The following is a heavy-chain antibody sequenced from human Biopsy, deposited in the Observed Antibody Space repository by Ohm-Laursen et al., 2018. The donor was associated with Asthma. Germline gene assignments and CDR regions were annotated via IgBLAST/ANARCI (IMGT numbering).Heavy chain of an antibody. J-gene: IGHJ4*02. CDR3: ARWGSFGFDY. CDR1: GGSMSSSSYY. V-gene: IGHV4-39*02. Sequence: SETLSLICTVSGGSMSSSSYYWGWLRQPPGKGLEWMGSISYTGSAYHNPSLKSRVTISVDTSKNHFSLKLSSVTAADTAVYYCARWGSFGFDYWGQGTLVTVSS. CDR2: ISYTGSA. D-gene: IGHD7-27*01.